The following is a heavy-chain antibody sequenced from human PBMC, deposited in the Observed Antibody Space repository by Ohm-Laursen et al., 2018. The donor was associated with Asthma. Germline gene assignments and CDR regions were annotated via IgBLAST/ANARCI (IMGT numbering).Heavy chain of an antibody. CDR3: ARARMVVYPVYGYFDY. CDR1: GGSISNGSYY. D-gene: IGHD2-8*02. CDR2: IYYSGST. J-gene: IGHJ4*02. Sequence: SQTLSLTCTVSGGSISNGSYYWSWIRQHPGKGLEWIGYIYYSGSTYYNPSLKSRVTISIDTSKNQFSLKLSSVTAADTAVYYCARARMVVYPVYGYFDYWGQGTLVTVSS. V-gene: IGHV4-31*03.